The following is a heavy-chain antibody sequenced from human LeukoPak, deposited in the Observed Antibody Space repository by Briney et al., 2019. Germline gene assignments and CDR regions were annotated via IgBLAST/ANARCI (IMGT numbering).Heavy chain of an antibody. J-gene: IGHJ4*02. Sequence: SETLSLTCTVSGGSISSSSWSWIRQPPGKGLEWIGYLYYSGSTNYNPSLKSRVTISVDTSKNQFSLKLSSVTAADTAVYYCARVRDGFFDYWGQGTLVTVSS. D-gene: IGHD5-24*01. CDR3: ARVRDGFFDY. CDR2: LYYSGST. CDR1: GGSISSSS. V-gene: IGHV4-59*01.